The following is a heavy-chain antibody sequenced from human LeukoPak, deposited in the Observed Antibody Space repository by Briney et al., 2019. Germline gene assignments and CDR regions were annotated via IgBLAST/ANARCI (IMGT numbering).Heavy chain of an antibody. CDR1: GGSISNSF. Sequence: SETLSLTCTVSGGSISNSFWNWIRQPLGKGLEWIGHIYYTGSPRYNPSLTSRVTISVDTSSNQFSLTLHSVTAADTAVYYCARRLRAESDASPDNWIGPWGQGALVTVSS. D-gene: IGHD3-16*01. V-gene: IGHV4-59*08. J-gene: IGHJ5*02. CDR2: IYYTGSP. CDR3: ARRLRAESDASPDNWIGP.